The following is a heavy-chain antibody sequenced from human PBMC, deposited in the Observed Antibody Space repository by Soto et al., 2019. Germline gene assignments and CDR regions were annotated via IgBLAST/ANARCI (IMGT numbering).Heavy chain of an antibody. CDR2: TYYRSKWYN. Sequence: SQTLSLTCGISGDSVSRHSLAGNWIRQYPSRGLEWLGRTYYRSKWYNDYAVSVKSRITINPDTSKNQFSLQLNSVTPEDTAVYYCAREQWLIQEYSWFDPWGQGTLVTVSS. V-gene: IGHV6-1*01. J-gene: IGHJ5*02. CDR1: GDSVSRHSLA. CDR3: AREQWLIQEYSWFDP. D-gene: IGHD6-19*01.